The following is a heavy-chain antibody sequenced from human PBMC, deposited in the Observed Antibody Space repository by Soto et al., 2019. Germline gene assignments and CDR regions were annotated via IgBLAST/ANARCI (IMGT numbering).Heavy chain of an antibody. D-gene: IGHD3-22*01. Sequence: PRGSLRLSCSASGFTFSSYAMHWVRQAPGKRLEYVSVISSNGGSTYHADSVKGRFTISRDNSKNTLYLQMSSLGAEDTAVYYCAKGVKGSTLRPDDYDSSGYYQDAFTIWGQGTKVHVXS. V-gene: IGHV3-64D*06. J-gene: IGHJ3*02. CDR3: AKGVKGSTLRPDDYDSSGYYQDAFTI. CDR2: ISSNGGST. CDR1: GFTFSSYA.